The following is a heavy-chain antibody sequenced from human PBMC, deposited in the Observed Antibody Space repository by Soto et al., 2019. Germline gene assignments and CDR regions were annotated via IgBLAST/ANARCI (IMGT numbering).Heavy chain of an antibody. CDR2: ISGSSSII. Sequence: EVQVVESGGGLVQPGGSLRLSCEASGFTFSTYSMNWVRQAPGKGLEWVSYISGSSSIIYYADSVKGRFTISRDNAKNSLYLQMNSLRDEDTAVYYCARSPITTIVVAYFDYWGQGSRVTVSP. V-gene: IGHV3-48*02. J-gene: IGHJ4*02. D-gene: IGHD3-22*01. CDR1: GFTFSTYS. CDR3: ARSPITTIVVAYFDY.